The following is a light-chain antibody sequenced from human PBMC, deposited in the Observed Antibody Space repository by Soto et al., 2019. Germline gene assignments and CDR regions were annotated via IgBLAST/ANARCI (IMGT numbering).Light chain of an antibody. J-gene: IGLJ1*01. Sequence: QSALTQPASVSGSPGQSIIISCTGTSSDVGAYNYVSWFQHHPGKAPKLMIYEVTNRPSGVSDRFSGSKSGNTASLTISGLQAEDEADYFCTSYTTHAIYVFGSATKLTVL. V-gene: IGLV2-14*01. CDR1: SSDVGAYNY. CDR3: TSYTTHAIYV. CDR2: EVT.